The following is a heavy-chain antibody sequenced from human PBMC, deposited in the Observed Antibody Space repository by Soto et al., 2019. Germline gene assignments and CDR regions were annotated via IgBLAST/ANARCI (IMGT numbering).Heavy chain of an antibody. J-gene: IGHJ4*02. V-gene: IGHV3-30*18. CDR2: ISYDGSNK. Sequence: ESGGGVVQPGRSLRLSCAASGFTFSSYGMHWVRQAPGKGLEWVAVISYDGSNKYYADSVKGRFTISRDNSKNTLYLQMNSLRAEDTAVYYCAKRVSVGASTPPLFDYWGQGTLVTVSS. CDR1: GFTFSSYG. D-gene: IGHD1-26*01. CDR3: AKRVSVGASTPPLFDY.